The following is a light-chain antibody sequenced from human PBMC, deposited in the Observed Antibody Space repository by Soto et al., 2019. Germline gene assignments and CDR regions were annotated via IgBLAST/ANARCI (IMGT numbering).Light chain of an antibody. CDR2: GNN. J-gene: IGLJ2*01. Sequence: QSVLTQPPSASGAPGQRVTISCTGSSSNIGAGYGVHWYQQLPGTAPKLLISGNNNRPSGVPDRFSGSKSGTSASLAITGLQAEDEADYYCQSYDNSLSAYVVFGGGTKLTVL. CDR3: QSYDNSLSAYVV. V-gene: IGLV1-40*01. CDR1: SSNIGAGYG.